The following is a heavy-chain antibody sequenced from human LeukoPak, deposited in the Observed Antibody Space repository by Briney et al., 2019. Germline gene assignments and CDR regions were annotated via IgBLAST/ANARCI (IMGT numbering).Heavy chain of an antibody. Sequence: GGSLRLSCAASGFTFSSYGMHWVRQAPGKGLEWVAVIWYDGSNKYYADSVKGRFTVSRDDSKNTLYLQMNSLRAEDTAVYYCAKDGGLWVSAHWGDSWGRGTLVTVSS. CDR1: GFTFSSYG. CDR3: AKDGGLWVSAHWGDS. V-gene: IGHV3-33*06. J-gene: IGHJ4*02. D-gene: IGHD7-27*01. CDR2: IWYDGSNK.